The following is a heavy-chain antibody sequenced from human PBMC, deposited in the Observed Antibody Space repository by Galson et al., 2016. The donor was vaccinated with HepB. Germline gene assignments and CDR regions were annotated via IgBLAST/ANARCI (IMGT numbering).Heavy chain of an antibody. CDR2: IYYSGST. J-gene: IGHJ4*02. V-gene: IGHV4-31*03. Sequence: TLSLTCTVSGGSISSGGYYWSWIRQHPGKGLEWIGYIYYSGSTYYNSSLKSRVTISVDTSKNQFSLKLSSVTAADTAVYYCAKYNSGRRGYFDYWGQGTLVTVSS. D-gene: IGHD6-25*01. CDR3: AKYNSGRRGYFDY. CDR1: GGSISSGGYY.